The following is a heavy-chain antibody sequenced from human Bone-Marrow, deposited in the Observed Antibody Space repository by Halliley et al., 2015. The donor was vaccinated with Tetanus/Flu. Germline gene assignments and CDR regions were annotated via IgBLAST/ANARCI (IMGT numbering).Heavy chain of an antibody. J-gene: IGHJ5*02. CDR1: GYSFANYW. Sequence: QLVQSGVEVKKPGESLRISCQASGYSFANYWVGWVRQVPGKGLEWMGIIYPGDSDTRYRPSFQGQVTISADKFSNTAYLQWPSLKAPDTAVYYCAGLRGWNDDGEQTYFPAWGQGSLVTVS. CDR2: IYPGDSDT. CDR3: AGLRGWNDDGEQTYFPA. D-gene: IGHD1-1*01. V-gene: IGHV5-51*03.